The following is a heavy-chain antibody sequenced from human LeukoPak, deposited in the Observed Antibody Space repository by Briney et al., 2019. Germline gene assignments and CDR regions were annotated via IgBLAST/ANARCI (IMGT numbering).Heavy chain of an antibody. CDR1: GHTFTSYG. D-gene: IGHD6-13*01. Sequence: GASVKVSCKASGHTFTSYGITWLRQAPGQGLEWVGWISAYNGNTNYAHKLQDRVTMTTDTSTSTGFMELRSLRSDDTAVYYCATGSSIALPGTGGWGQGTLVTVSS. V-gene: IGHV1-18*01. CDR3: ATGSSIALPGTGG. J-gene: IGHJ4*02. CDR2: ISAYNGNT.